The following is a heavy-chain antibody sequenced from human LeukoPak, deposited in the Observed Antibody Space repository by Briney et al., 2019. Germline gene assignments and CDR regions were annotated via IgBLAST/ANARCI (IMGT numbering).Heavy chain of an antibody. V-gene: IGHV3-7*01. J-gene: IGHJ5*02. CDR1: GFTFSSYW. D-gene: IGHD3-16*01. Sequence: GGSLRLSCAASGFTFSSYWMTWVRQAPGKGLEWVANIKQDGSEKYYVDSVKGRFTISRDNAKNSLYLQMNSLRAEDTAMYYCARDPNYDYVPGCFDPWGQGTLVTVSS. CDR3: ARDPNYDYVPGCFDP. CDR2: IKQDGSEK.